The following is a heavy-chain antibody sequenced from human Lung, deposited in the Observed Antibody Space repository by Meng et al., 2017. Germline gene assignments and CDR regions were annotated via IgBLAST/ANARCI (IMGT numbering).Heavy chain of an antibody. D-gene: IGHD2-15*01. CDR3: ARGRVVVAATPSDY. Sequence: EVQLVEPGGGLVKPGGSLRFSCAVSGFTFSSYSMNWVRQAPGKGLEWVSSISSSSAYADSVKGRFTISRDNAKNSLYLQMNSLRAEDTAVYYCARGRVVVAATPSDYWGQGTLVTVSS. V-gene: IGHV3-21*01. J-gene: IGHJ4*02. CDR2: ISSSSA. CDR1: GFTFSSYS.